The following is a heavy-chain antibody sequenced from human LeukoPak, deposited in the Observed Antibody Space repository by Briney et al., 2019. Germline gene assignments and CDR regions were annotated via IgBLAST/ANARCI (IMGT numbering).Heavy chain of an antibody. J-gene: IGHJ4*02. D-gene: IGHD3-9*01. CDR2: ISAYNGNT. CDR3: ARAQNYDILTGYSY. Sequence: GASVKVSCKASGYTFTSYGISWVRQAPGQGLEWMGWISAYNGNTNYAQKLQGRVTMTTDTSTSTAYMELRSLRSDDTAVYYCARAQNYDILTGYSYWGQGTLVTVSS. CDR1: GYTFTSYG. V-gene: IGHV1-18*01.